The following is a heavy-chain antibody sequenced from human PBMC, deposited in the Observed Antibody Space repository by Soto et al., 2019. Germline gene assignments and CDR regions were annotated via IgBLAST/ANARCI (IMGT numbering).Heavy chain of an antibody. CDR3: ARAPSIRYDFWSGYEYSYYMDV. J-gene: IGHJ6*03. V-gene: IGHV3-13*01. CDR2: IGTAGDT. D-gene: IGHD3-3*01. CDR1: GFTFSSYD. Sequence: EVQLVESGGGLVQPGGSLRLSCAASGFTFSSYDMHWVRQATGKGLEWVSAIGTAGDTYYPGSVKGRFTISRENAKNSLYLQMNSLRAGDTAVYYCARAPSIRYDFWSGYEYSYYMDVWGKGTTVTVSS.